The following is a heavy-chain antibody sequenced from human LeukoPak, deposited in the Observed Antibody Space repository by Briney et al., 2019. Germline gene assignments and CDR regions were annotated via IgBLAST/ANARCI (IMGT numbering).Heavy chain of an antibody. CDR1: GFTFSSYS. V-gene: IGHV3-21*04. CDR3: AKDRAAGLRYYFDY. J-gene: IGHJ4*02. Sequence: GGSLRLSCAASGFTFSSYSMNWVRQAPGKGLEWVSSISSSSSHIYYADSVKGRFTISRDNAKNSLYLQMNSLRAEDTALYYCAKDRAAGLRYYFDYWGQGTLVTVSS. D-gene: IGHD6-13*01. CDR2: ISSSSSHI.